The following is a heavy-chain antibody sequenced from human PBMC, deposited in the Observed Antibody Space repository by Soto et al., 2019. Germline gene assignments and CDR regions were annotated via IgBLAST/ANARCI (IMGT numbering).Heavy chain of an antibody. D-gene: IGHD3-22*01. V-gene: IGHV1-69*13. Sequence: SVKVSCKASGDTFSIYASSWVRQAPGQGLELMXGIIPIFGKANYAQKFQGRVTITADESTSTAYMQMSSLRSEDTAVYYCARDWSSGSDRTYYGMEIWGQWTTVTVSS. CDR3: ARDWSSGSDRTYYGMEI. J-gene: IGHJ6*01. CDR2: IIPIFGKA. CDR1: GDTFSIYA.